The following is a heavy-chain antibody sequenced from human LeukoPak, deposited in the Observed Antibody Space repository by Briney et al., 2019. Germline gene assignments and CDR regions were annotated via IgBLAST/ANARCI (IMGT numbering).Heavy chain of an antibody. D-gene: IGHD4-17*01. V-gene: IGHV1-69*04. CDR3: ASMRPNYGDYGSSAFDI. J-gene: IGHJ3*02. CDR2: IIPILGIA. CDR1: GGTFSSYA. Sequence: ASVKVSCKASGGTFSSYAISWVRQAPGQGLEWVGRIIPILGIANYAQKFQSRVTITADKSTSTAYMELSSLRSEDTAVYYCASMRPNYGDYGSSAFDIWGQGTMVTVSS.